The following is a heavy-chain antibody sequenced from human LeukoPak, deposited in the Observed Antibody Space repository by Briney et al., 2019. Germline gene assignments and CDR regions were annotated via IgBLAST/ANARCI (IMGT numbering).Heavy chain of an antibody. CDR3: ARHIGGGIEDMDV. D-gene: IGHD3-16*02. V-gene: IGHV4-59*08. Sequence: PSETLSLTCTVSGGSIGTYYWSWVRQSPGKGLEWIGYIYVTGNRYNPYLQSRVTISVDTSRNQFFLKTSSVTAADTAVYYCARHIGGGIEDMDVWGKGTKVTVSS. CDR1: GGSIGTYY. CDR2: IYVTGN. J-gene: IGHJ6*03.